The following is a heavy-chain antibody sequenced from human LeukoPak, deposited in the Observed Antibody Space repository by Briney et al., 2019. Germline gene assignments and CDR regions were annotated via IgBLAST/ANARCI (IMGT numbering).Heavy chain of an antibody. J-gene: IGHJ4*02. D-gene: IGHD4-17*01. CDR1: GFTFSSYW. CDR2: INSDGSST. V-gene: IGHV3-74*01. CDR3: ARADDYGDYPSY. Sequence: PGGSLRLSCAASGFTFSSYWMHWVRQAPGKGLVWVSRINSDGSSTSYADSVKGRFTISRDNAKNTLYLQMNSLRAEDTAVYHCARADDYGDYPSYWGQGTLVTVSS.